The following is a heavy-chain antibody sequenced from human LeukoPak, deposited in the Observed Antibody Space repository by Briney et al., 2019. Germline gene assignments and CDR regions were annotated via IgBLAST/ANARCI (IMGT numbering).Heavy chain of an antibody. J-gene: IGHJ4*02. CDR2: IYYSGST. CDR1: GGSIGSSSYY. CDR3: ARLRKASRGFHFDY. V-gene: IGHV4-39*01. D-gene: IGHD2-21*01. Sequence: SETLSLTCTVSGGSIGSSSYYWGWIRQPPGKGLEWIGSIYYSGSTYYNPSLKSRVTISVDTSKNQFSLKLSSVTAADTAVYYCARLRKASRGFHFDYWGQGTLVTVSS.